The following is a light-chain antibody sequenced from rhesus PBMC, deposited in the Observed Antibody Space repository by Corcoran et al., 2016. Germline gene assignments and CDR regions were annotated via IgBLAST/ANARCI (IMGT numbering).Light chain of an antibody. V-gene: IGKV1-36*02. CDR3: LQCSCTPLT. CDR1: QGRSDY. J-gene: IGKJ4*01. Sequence: DIQMTQSPSSLYASVGDRVTITGRASQGRSDYLSWYQQKPGKAPKRLIYAADSLESGVPSRFSGSGSGTEFTLPLSSLQPYVFAAYCCLQCSCTPLTFGGGTKVELK. CDR2: AAD.